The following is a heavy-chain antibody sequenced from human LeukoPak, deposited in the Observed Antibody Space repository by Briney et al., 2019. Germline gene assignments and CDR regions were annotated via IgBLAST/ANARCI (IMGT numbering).Heavy chain of an antibody. V-gene: IGHV3-30*02. CDR3: AKDGEDCIDY. CDR1: GFTFNRRG. CDR2: IRYDGGEP. J-gene: IGHJ4*02. Sequence: PGGSLRLSGAASGFTFNRRGMHWVRQAPGKGLEWVAFIRYDGGEPFYADFVKGRFTISRDNSKNTLSLQLNTLRPEDTALYYCAKDGEDCIDYWGPGTLVTVSS. D-gene: IGHD2-21*01.